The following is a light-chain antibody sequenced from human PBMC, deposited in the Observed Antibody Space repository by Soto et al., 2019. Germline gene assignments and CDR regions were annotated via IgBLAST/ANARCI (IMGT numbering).Light chain of an antibody. CDR3: QQYDGRSPLI. CDR1: QSVRSAY. CDR2: GAS. J-gene: IGKJ2*01. V-gene: IGKV3-20*01. Sequence: EIVLTQSPGTLSLSLGERATLSCRASQSVRSAYLAWYQQKPGQAPRLLIYGASWRTTGIPDRFSGSGSGTDFTLTISRLEPEDFAVYYCQQYDGRSPLIFGQGTKVEI.